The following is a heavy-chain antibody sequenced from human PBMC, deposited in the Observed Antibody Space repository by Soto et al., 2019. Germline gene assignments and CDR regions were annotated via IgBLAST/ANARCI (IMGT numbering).Heavy chain of an antibody. Sequence: QAQLVQSGAEMKQPGSSVKVSCKASVGTYCSYPINWVRQAPGHGLEWLGSFTPALGTANYLKKFLARLTITADTSAGTTYLEARSRGSEDTGRYDQGREGGEGHGWEGYWLLARGGRGTQATVPS. D-gene: IGHD3-16*01. CDR2: FTPALGTA. V-gene: IGHV1-69*06. CDR3: GREGGEGHGWEGYWLLAR. CDR1: VGTYCSYP. J-gene: IGHJ2*01.